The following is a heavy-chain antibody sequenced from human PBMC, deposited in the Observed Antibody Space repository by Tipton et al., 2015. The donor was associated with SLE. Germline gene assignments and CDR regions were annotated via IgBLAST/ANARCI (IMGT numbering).Heavy chain of an antibody. CDR2: IYYSGTT. V-gene: IGHV4-39*01. CDR3: ARYYYNYYNMDV. CDR1: GVSISSSSYY. Sequence: LRLSCTVSGVSISSSSYYWGWIRQSPGRGLEWIGSIYYSGTTYYNPSLKSRITMSLATSKNQFSLKLSSVTAADTAVYYCARYYYNYYNMDVWGQGTTVTVSS. J-gene: IGHJ6*02.